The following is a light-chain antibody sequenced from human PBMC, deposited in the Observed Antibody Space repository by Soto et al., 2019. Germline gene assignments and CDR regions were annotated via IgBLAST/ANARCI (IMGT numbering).Light chain of an antibody. V-gene: IGLV4-69*01. CDR2: LNSDGSH. J-gene: IGLJ2*01. CDR1: SGHSSYA. Sequence: QSVLTQSPSASASLGASVKLTCTLSSGHSSYAIAWHQQQPEKGPRYLMKLNSDGSHSKGDGIPDRFSGSSSGAERYLTISRLQSEDEADYYCQTWVTGPVVFGGGTKLTVL. CDR3: QTWVTGPVV.